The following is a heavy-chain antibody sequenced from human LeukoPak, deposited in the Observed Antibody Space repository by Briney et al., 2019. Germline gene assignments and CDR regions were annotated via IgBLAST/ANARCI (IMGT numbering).Heavy chain of an antibody. J-gene: IGHJ4*02. D-gene: IGHD3-10*01. CDR1: GFTFSSYE. CDR3: ARYGSGSSQFDY. Sequence: GGSLRLSCAASGFTFSSYEMNWVRQAPGKGLEWVSYISSSGSTIYYADSVKGRFTISRDSAKNSLYLQMNSLRAEDTAVYYCARYGSGSSQFDYWGQGTLVTVSS. CDR2: ISSSGSTI. V-gene: IGHV3-48*03.